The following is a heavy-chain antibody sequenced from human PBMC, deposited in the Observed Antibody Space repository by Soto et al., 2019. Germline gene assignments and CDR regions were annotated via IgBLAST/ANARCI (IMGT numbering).Heavy chain of an antibody. CDR3: ARHSPPSRNDYAMDV. V-gene: IGHV5-51*01. J-gene: IGHJ6*02. CDR1: GYSFPTYW. CDR2: IYPGDSDT. Sequence: PGESLKISCKGSGYSFPTYWIAWVRQMPGKGLEWMGIIYPGDSDTISRPSFQGQVTISADKSINTAYLQWSSLKASDSAMYYCARHSPPSRNDYAMDVWGQGTTVTVSS.